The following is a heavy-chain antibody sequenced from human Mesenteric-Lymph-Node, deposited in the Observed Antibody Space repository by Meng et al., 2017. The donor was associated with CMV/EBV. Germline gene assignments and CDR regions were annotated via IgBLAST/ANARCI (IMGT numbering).Heavy chain of an antibody. CDR1: GYSFTSYW. Sequence: GGSLRLSCKGSGYSFTSYWIGWVRQMPGKGLEWMAIIYPYDSDAKYGPSFEGQVTISVDKSINTAYLQWSSLKPSDTAIYYCVRRAGTGWFDPWGQGTQVTVSS. CDR2: IYPYDSDA. D-gene: IGHD1/OR15-1a*01. V-gene: IGHV5-51*01. J-gene: IGHJ5*02. CDR3: VRRAGTGWFDP.